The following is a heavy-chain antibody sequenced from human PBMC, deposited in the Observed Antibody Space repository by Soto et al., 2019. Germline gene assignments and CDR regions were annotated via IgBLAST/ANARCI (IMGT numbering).Heavy chain of an antibody. V-gene: IGHV4-61*08. CDR1: GGSISSGGYY. CDR2: IYYSGST. Sequence: SETLSLTCTVSGGSISSGGYYWSWIRQHPGKGLEWIGYIYYSGSTNYNPSLKSRVTISVDTSKNQFSLKLSSVTAADTAVYYCARSFRTLDAFDIWGQGTMVTVSS. J-gene: IGHJ3*02. CDR3: ARSFRTLDAFDI.